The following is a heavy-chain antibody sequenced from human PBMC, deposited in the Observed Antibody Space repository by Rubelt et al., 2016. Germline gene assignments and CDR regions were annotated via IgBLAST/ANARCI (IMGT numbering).Heavy chain of an antibody. CDR3: AHRNQWNYAAW. CDR1: GFSLTTSGVG. CDR2: IYWDDDK. J-gene: IGHJ4*02. Sequence: QITLKESGPTLVKPTQTLTLTCTFSGFSLTTSGVGVGWIRQPPGKALEWLALIYWDDDKRYSPALKNRLTITKDTSKNQVVLPMTNADPVETATYYCAHRNQWNYAAWWGQGTLVTVSS. D-gene: IGHD1-7*01. V-gene: IGHV2-5*02.